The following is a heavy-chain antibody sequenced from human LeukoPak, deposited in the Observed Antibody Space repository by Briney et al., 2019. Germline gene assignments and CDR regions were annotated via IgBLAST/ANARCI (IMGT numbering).Heavy chain of an antibody. Sequence: GGSLRLSCAASGFTFRSYTMNWVRQAPGKGLEWVSSISSSSSYIYYADSVKGRFTISRDNAKNSLYLQMNSLRAEDTAVYYCARGGFSSGRNYYMDVWGKGTTVTVSS. CDR2: ISSSSSYI. V-gene: IGHV3-21*01. CDR3: ARGGFSSGRNYYMDV. J-gene: IGHJ6*03. CDR1: GFTFRSYT. D-gene: IGHD3-22*01.